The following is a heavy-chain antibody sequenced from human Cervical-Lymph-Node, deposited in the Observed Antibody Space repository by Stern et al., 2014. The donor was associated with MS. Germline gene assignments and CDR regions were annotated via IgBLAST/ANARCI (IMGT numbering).Heavy chain of an antibody. CDR1: GFSLSAAGMC. CDR2: LDWGDDK. J-gene: IGHJ6*02. V-gene: IGHV2-70*20. CDR3: ARIRRAPYAYYSLDI. Sequence: QITLKESGPALVKPTQTLTLTCTFSGFSLSAAGMCVTWVRQPPGKALEWLAVLDWGDDKYYRTSLKTRLTISKDTSKNQVVLTMTNVDPVDTATYYCARIRRAPYAYYSLDIWGQGTTVTVSS. D-gene: IGHD3-16*01.